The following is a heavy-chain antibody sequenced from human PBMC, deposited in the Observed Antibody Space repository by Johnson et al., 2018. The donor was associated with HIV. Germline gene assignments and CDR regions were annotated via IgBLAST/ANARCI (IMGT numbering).Heavy chain of an antibody. V-gene: IGHV3-23*04. J-gene: IGHJ3*02. CDR1: GFTFSSYA. CDR3: AESFGDYNDDPFDI. D-gene: IGHD4-17*01. Sequence: VQLVESGGGVVQPGRSLRLSCAASGFTFSSYAMSWVRQAPGKGLEWVSATTPSGGGTYYADSVKGRFTISRDNSKNTLFLQMNSLRAEDTAVYFCAESFGDYNDDPFDIWGQGTMVTVSS. CDR2: TTPSGGGT.